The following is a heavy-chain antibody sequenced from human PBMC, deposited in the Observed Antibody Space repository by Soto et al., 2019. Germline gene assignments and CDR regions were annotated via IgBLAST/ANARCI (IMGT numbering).Heavy chain of an antibody. CDR1: GDSVSRNSAA. J-gene: IGHJ4*02. V-gene: IGHV6-1*01. CDR2: TYYRSKWYN. D-gene: IGHD3-10*01. Sequence: SQTLSLTCDISGDSVSRNSAAWHWIRQSPSRGLEWLGRTYYRSKWYNDYAVSVKSRIIINPDTSKNQFSLHLNSVTPEDTAVYYCARDRPGTIAFDYWGQGTLVTVSS. CDR3: ARDRPGTIAFDY.